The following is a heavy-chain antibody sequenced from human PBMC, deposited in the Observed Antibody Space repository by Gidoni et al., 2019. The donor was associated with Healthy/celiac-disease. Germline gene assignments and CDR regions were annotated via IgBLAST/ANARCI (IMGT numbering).Heavy chain of an antibody. CDR2: ISSSSSYI. CDR1: GFTFSSYS. J-gene: IGHJ4*02. Sequence: EVQLVESGGGLVKPGGSLRLSCAASGFTFSSYSMNWVRQAPGKGLEWVSSISSSSSYIYYADSVKGRFTISRDNAKNSLYLQMNSLRAEDTAVYYCASGAFNYDYVWGSPFFDYWGQGTLVTVSS. CDR3: ASGAFNYDYVWGSPFFDY. V-gene: IGHV3-21*01. D-gene: IGHD3-16*01.